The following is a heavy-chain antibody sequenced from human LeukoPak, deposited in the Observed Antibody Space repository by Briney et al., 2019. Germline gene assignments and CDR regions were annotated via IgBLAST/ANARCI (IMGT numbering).Heavy chain of an antibody. CDR3: ARGSDFVWGSYRPYFDY. CDR2: ITDSGSYT. Sequence: PGGSLRLSCAASGFTFTDYYMSWIRQAPGKGLVWVSYITDSGSYTKYADSVKGRFTISRDNAKNSLDLQMNSLRAEDTAVYYCARGSDFVWGSYRPYFDYWGQGTLVTVSS. V-gene: IGHV3-11*06. D-gene: IGHD3-16*02. CDR1: GFTFTDYY. J-gene: IGHJ4*02.